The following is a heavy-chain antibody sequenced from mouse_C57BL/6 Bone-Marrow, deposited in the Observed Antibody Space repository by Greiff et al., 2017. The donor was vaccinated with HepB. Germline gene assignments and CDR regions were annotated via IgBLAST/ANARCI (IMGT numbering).Heavy chain of an antibody. CDR1: GYTFTDYE. D-gene: IGHD2-2*01. Sequence: QVQLQQSGAELVRPGASVTLSCKASGYTFTDYEMHWVKQTPVHGLEWIGAIDPETGGTAYNQKFKGKAILTADKSSSTAYMELRSLTSEDSAVYYCTRGGTTMVTTGIYYAMDYWGQGTSVTVSS. J-gene: IGHJ4*01. CDR3: TRGGTTMVTTGIYYAMDY. V-gene: IGHV1-15*01. CDR2: IDPETGGT.